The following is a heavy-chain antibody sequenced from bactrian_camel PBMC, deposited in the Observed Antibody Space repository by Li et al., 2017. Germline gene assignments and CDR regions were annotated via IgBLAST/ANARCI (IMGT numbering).Heavy chain of an antibody. J-gene: IGHJ4*01. CDR2: IDGAGRT. Sequence: HVQLVESGGGSVQVGGSLRLSCAAPTAYCMGWFRQVPGKEREGVASIDGAGRTTYTDSVKGRFTISKDNANNTLYLQMNSLKPEDTAMYYCAAQIARSSGGDCYEGLMEDEYRYWGQGTQVTVS. CDR3: AAQIARSSGGDCYEGLMEDEYRY. V-gene: IGHV3S57*01. D-gene: IGHD2*01. CDR1: TAYC.